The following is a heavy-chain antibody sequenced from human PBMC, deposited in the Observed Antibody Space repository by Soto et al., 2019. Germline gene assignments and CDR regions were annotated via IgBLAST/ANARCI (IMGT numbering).Heavy chain of an antibody. CDR1: GGSISSSSYY. CDR2: IYYSGST. CDR3: ARHPPLTTAFDP. Sequence: SETLSLTCTVSGGSISSSSYYWGWIRQPPGKGLEWIGGIYYSGSTYYNPSLKSRVTISVDTSKNQFSLKLSSVTAADTAVYYCARHPPLTTAFDPWGQGTLVTVSS. J-gene: IGHJ5*02. V-gene: IGHV4-39*01. D-gene: IGHD3-22*01.